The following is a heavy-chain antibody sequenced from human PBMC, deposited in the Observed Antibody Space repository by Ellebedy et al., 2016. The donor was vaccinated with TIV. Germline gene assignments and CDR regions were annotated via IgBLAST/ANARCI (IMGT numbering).Heavy chain of an antibody. V-gene: IGHV3-7*01. CDR1: GFSFRSYW. D-gene: IGHD4-17*01. CDR2: IYQDGSDQ. Sequence: GESLKISCVASGFSFRSYWMSWVRQAPGKGLEWVANIYQDGSDQYYADSVKGRFTISRDNANKSLFLQMNSLRVDDTAVYYCARRGSYGDYAVQVNSWFDSWGQGTLVTVS. CDR3: ARRGSYGDYAVQVNSWFDS. J-gene: IGHJ5*01.